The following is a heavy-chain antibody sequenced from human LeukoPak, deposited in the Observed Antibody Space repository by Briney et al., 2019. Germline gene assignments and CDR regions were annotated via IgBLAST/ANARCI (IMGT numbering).Heavy chain of an antibody. D-gene: IGHD5-18*01. Sequence: GGSLRLSCAASGFTFSTYSTNWVRQAPGKGLEWVSSISSSGAYIYYADSVKGRFAISRDNAKNSLYLQMNSLRAEDTAVCYCARASGDTVDTTTMGSYWGQGTLVTVSS. J-gene: IGHJ4*02. CDR3: ARASGDTVDTTTMGSY. V-gene: IGHV3-21*01. CDR1: GFTFSTYS. CDR2: ISSSGAYI.